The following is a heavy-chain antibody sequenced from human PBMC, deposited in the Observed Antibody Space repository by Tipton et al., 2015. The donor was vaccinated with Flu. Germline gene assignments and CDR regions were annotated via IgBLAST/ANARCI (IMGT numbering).Heavy chain of an antibody. V-gene: IGHV4-31*03. Sequence: LRLSCTVSGGSISSSGYYWSWIRQHPGKGLEWIGYIYYSGSTHYNPSLKSRVTISVDTSKNQFSLKLSSVTAADTAVYYCASYSSSYFGYWGQGTLVTVSS. CDR1: GGSISSSGYY. CDR3: ASYSSSYFGY. J-gene: IGHJ4*02. CDR2: IYYSGST. D-gene: IGHD6-6*01.